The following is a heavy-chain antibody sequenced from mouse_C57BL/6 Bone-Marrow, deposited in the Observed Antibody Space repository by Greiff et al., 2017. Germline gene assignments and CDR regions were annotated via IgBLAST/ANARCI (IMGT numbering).Heavy chain of an antibody. CDR2: MLPGSGST. V-gene: IGHV1-9*01. CDR3: ASLYGSSLWYFDV. J-gene: IGHJ1*03. D-gene: IGHD1-1*01. Sequence: QVQLQQSGAELMKPGASVKISCKATGYTFTGYWIEWVKQRPGHGLEWIGEMLPGSGSTNYNEKFKGKATFTADTSSNTAYMQISSLTTEDSAIYYCASLYGSSLWYFDVWGTGTTVTVSS. CDR1: GYTFTGYW.